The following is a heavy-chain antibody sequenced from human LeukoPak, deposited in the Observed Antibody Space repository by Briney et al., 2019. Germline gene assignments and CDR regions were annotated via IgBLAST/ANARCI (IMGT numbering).Heavy chain of an antibody. CDR3: AKSVRGVIGYYFVY. Sequence: GGSLRLSCAASGFTFSSYAMSWVRQAPGKGLEWGSAISGSGGSTYYADSVKGRFTISRDNSKNTLYLQMNSLRAEDTAVYYCAKSVRGVIGYYFVYWGQGTLVTVSS. V-gene: IGHV3-23*01. D-gene: IGHD3-10*01. J-gene: IGHJ4*02. CDR2: ISGSGGST. CDR1: GFTFSSYA.